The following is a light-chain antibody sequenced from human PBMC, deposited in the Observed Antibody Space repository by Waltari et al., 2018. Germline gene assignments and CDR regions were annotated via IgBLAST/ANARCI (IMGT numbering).Light chain of an antibody. J-gene: IGLJ2*01. V-gene: IGLV2-14*03. CDR2: DVH. CDR1: SRDVTTYNP. Sequence: QSALTQPASVSAPLGQSITTPCTGTSRDVTTYNPVSWYQPHPGKAPVLILYDVHNRPSGVSNRFSGSKSGNTASLTISGLQAEDEADYYCSSYTTNTRFFGGGTKLTVL. CDR3: SSYTTNTRF.